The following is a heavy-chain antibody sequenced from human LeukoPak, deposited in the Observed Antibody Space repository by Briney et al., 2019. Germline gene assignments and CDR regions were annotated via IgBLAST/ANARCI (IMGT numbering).Heavy chain of an antibody. J-gene: IGHJ6*04. CDR2: ISSSGSTI. Sequence: GGSLRLSCAASGFTFSDYYMSWIRQAPGKGLEWVSYISSSGSTIYYADSVKGRFTISRDNAKNSLYLQMNSLRAEDTAVYYCARDRRIAAAGGDYYYGMDVWGKGTTVTVSS. V-gene: IGHV3-11*01. CDR3: ARDRRIAAAGGDYYYGMDV. D-gene: IGHD6-13*01. CDR1: GFTFSDYY.